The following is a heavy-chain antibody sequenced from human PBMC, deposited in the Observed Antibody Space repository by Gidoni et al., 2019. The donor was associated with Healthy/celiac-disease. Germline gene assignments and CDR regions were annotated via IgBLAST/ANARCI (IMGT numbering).Heavy chain of an antibody. D-gene: IGHD1-7*01. CDR2: ISGSGGST. CDR3: AKELRNSRPGEWFDP. Sequence: EVQLLVSGGGLVQPWGSLRLSFAAAGFTFRSYAMSWVRQAPGKGLEWVSAISGSGGSTYYADSVKGRFTISRDNSKNTLYLQMNSLRAEDTAVYYCAKELRNSRPGEWFDPWGQGTLVTVSS. J-gene: IGHJ5*02. V-gene: IGHV3-23*01. CDR1: GFTFRSYA.